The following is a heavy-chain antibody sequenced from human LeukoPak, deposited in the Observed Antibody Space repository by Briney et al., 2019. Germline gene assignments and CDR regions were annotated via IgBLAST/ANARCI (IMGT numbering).Heavy chain of an antibody. CDR1: GGTFSSYA. V-gene: IGHV1-8*02. D-gene: IGHD3-16*02. Sequence: ASVKVSCKASGGTFSSYAINWVRQATGQGLEWMGWMNPDSSNTGYAQKFQGRVTMTRNTSISTAYMELSSLRSEDTAVYYCARGPQKAYDIVSGSYRYHFDYWGQGTLVTVSS. J-gene: IGHJ4*02. CDR3: ARGPQKAYDIVSGSYRYHFDY. CDR2: MNPDSSNT.